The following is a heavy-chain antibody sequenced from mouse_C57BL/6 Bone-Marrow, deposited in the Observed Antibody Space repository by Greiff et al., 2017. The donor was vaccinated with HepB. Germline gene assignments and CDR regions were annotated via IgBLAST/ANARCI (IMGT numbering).Heavy chain of an antibody. J-gene: IGHJ4*01. Sequence: VQLQQSGAELVRPGASVKLSCTASGFNIKDDYMHWVKQRPEQGLEWIGWIDPENGDTEYASKFQGKATITADTSSNTAYLQLSSLTSEDTAVYYCTAPCLDYYDAMDYWGQGTSVTVSS. CDR1: GFNIKDDY. CDR2: IDPENGDT. D-gene: IGHD2-4*01. CDR3: TAPCLDYYDAMDY. V-gene: IGHV14-4*01.